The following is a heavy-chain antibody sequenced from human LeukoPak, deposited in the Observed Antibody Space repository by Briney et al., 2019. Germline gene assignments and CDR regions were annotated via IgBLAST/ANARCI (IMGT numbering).Heavy chain of an antibody. CDR3: AREMGNWKFFDY. CDR2: INTDGSST. J-gene: IGHJ4*02. CDR1: GFTFSSYW. Sequence: PGGSLRLSCAASGFTFSSYWMHWVRQAPGKGLVWVSRINTDGSSTSYADSVKGRFTISRDNAKNTLYLQMNSLRAEDTAVYYCAREMGNWKFFDYWGQGTLVTVSS. D-gene: IGHD1-1*01. V-gene: IGHV3-74*01.